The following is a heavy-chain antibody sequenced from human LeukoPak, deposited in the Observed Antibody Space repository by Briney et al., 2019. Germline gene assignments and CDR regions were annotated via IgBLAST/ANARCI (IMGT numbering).Heavy chain of an antibody. CDR2: ISGSGGST. J-gene: IGHJ5*02. Sequence: GGSLRLSCAASGFTFSSYAMSWVRQAPGKGLEWVSAISGSGGSTYYADSVKGRFTISRDNSKNTLYLQMNSLRAEDTAVYYCAKAYHGSGSYYGNWFDPWGQGTLVTVSS. D-gene: IGHD3-10*01. CDR1: GFTFSSYA. V-gene: IGHV3-23*01. CDR3: AKAYHGSGSYYGNWFDP.